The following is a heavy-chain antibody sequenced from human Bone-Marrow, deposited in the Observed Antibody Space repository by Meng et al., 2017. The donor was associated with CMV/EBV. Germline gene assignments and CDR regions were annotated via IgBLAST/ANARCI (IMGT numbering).Heavy chain of an antibody. CDR3: ARVLVVRGVIITNYYYYYGMDV. J-gene: IGHJ6*01. Sequence: SETLSLTCTVSGGSISSYYWNWLRQPPGKGLEWIGSIYFTGSTYYNPSLKSRVTISVDTSKNQFSLKLSSVTAADTAVYYCARVLVVRGVIITNYYYYYGMDVWGQGTTVTGSS. CDR1: GGSISSYY. D-gene: IGHD3-10*01. V-gene: IGHV4-59*08. CDR2: IYFTGST.